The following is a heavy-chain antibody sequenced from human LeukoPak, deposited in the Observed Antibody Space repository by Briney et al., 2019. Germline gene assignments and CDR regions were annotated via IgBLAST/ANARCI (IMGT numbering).Heavy chain of an antibody. V-gene: IGHV4-34*01. CDR2: INHSGNT. J-gene: IGHJ1*01. Sequence: SETLSLTCAVYGGSFSGYYWSWIRQPPGKGLEWIGEINHSGNTNYNPSLKSRVTISVDTSKNQFSLKLNSVTAADTAVYYCARAQGYSSGWDFQHWGQGTLVTVSS. CDR3: ARAQGYSSGWDFQH. D-gene: IGHD6-19*01. CDR1: GGSFSGYY.